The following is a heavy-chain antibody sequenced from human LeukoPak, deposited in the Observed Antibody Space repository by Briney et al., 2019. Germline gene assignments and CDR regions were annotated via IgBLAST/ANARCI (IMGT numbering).Heavy chain of an antibody. Sequence: GESLKISCAASGFTFSSYSMNWVRQAPGKGLEWVSSISSSSSYIYYADSVKGRFTISRDNAKNSLYLQMNSLRAEDTAVYYCAREIVVVPAATGDYWDQGTLVTVSS. CDR1: GFTFSSYS. CDR2: ISSSSSYI. CDR3: AREIVVVPAATGDY. V-gene: IGHV3-21*01. J-gene: IGHJ4*02. D-gene: IGHD2-2*01.